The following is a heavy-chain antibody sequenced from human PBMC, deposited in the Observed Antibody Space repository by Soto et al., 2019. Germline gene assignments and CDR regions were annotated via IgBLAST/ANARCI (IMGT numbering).Heavy chain of an antibody. CDR3: ARKGYSYGLSLPYYYYGMDV. Sequence: PSETLSLTCTVSGGSISSGGYYWSWIRQHPGKGLEWIGYIYYSGSTYYNPSLKSRVTISVDTSKNQFSLKLSSVTAADTAVYYCARKGYSYGLSLPYYYYGMDVWGQGTTVTVSS. V-gene: IGHV4-31*03. CDR2: IYYSGST. D-gene: IGHD5-18*01. J-gene: IGHJ6*02. CDR1: GGSISSGGYY.